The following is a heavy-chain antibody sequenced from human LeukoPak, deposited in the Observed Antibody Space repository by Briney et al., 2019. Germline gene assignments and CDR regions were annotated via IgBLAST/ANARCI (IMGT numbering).Heavy chain of an antibody. Sequence: ASVKVSCKASGYTFTGYYMHWVRQAPGQGLEWMGRINPNSGGTNYAQKFQGRVTMTRDTSISTAYMELSRLRSDDTAVYYCARPGPLRGIGMSVNDYWGQGTPVTVSS. J-gene: IGHJ4*02. CDR3: ARPGPLRGIGMSVNDY. CDR2: INPNSGGT. V-gene: IGHV1-2*06. CDR1: GYTFTGYY. D-gene: IGHD1-26*01.